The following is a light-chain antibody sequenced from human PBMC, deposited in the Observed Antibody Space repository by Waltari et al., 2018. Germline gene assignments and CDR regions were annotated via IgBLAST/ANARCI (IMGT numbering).Light chain of an antibody. CDR2: NDS. CDR1: NIGSKT. J-gene: IGLJ6*01. CDR3: QLWDGGSEQNV. V-gene: IGLV3-21*04. Sequence: SYVLTQAPSVAVVPGKTARITCGGDNIGSKTVHWYQQKPGQAPVLVINNDSDRPSGSPGRFSGSNAGRTATLTISRVEAGDEADYYCQLWDGGSEQNVFGSGTKVTVL.